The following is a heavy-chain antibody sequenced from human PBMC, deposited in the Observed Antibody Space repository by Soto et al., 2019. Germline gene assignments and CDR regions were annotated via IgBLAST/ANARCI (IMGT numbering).Heavy chain of an antibody. J-gene: IGHJ4*02. Sequence: GASVKVSCKAFGYSFTSLDINWVRQTAGQGLEWMGWMQPSTGRTGYAQKFQGRVTMTRDTSINTAYMELTTLTSDDTAFYYCARGVSAAVDYWGQGTLVTVSS. D-gene: IGHD6-19*01. CDR1: GYSFTSLD. CDR2: MQPSTGRT. V-gene: IGHV1-8*01. CDR3: ARGVSAAVDY.